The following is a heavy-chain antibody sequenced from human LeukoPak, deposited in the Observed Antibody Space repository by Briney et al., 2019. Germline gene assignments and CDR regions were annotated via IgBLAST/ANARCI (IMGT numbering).Heavy chain of an antibody. CDR2: ISTGSSYI. J-gene: IGHJ4*02. Sequence: GGSLRLSCTASGFTFSDYWMNWVRQAPGKGLEWVSSISTGSSYIYYADSVKGRFTISRDNAKNSLYLQMNSLRAEDTAVYYCARACGGDCYLSDYWGQGALVTVSS. V-gene: IGHV3-21*01. CDR1: GFTFSDYW. D-gene: IGHD2-21*02. CDR3: ARACGGDCYLSDY.